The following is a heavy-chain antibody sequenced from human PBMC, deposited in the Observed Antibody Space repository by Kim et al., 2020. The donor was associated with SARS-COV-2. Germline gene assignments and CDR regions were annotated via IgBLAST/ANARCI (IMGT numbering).Heavy chain of an antibody. CDR1: GGSISSCGYY. V-gene: IGHV4-31*03. Sequence: SETLSLTCTVSGGSISSCGYYWSWIRQHPGMGLDWIVYIYDSGSTYYNPSLKSRITISVDTSKNQFPLKQSSVTAADTAVYYCARALSQLLWFGESLINWFDPWGQGTLVTLSS. CDR2: IYDSGST. J-gene: IGHJ5*02. D-gene: IGHD3-10*01. CDR3: ARALSQLLWFGESLINWFDP.